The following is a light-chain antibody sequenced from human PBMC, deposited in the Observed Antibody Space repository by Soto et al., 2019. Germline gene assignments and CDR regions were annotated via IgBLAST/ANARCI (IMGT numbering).Light chain of an antibody. CDR1: QSVTNY. Sequence: ESFLTQSPDTLSLSPGERATRSCRASQSVTNYIAWYQQRPGQAPRLLIYDASNRATGVPARFSGSGSGTDFTLTISDLEPADFGLYYCQQRLNWPPGFGQGTKVDIK. CDR2: DAS. CDR3: QQRLNWPPG. J-gene: IGKJ1*01. V-gene: IGKV3-11*01.